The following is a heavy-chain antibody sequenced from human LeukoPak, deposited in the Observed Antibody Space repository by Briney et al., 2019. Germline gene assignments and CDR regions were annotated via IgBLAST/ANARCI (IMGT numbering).Heavy chain of an antibody. CDR2: IDPTDSYT. CDR1: GYRFTSYW. J-gene: IGHJ4*02. CDR3: ARARNWDDVVWFDY. Sequence: GESLKISCKGSGYRFTSYWISWVRQMPGKGLEWMGRIDPTDSYTNYSPSFEGHVTISADKSTATVYLQWSSLKASATAMYYCARARNWDDVVWFDYWGQGTLVTASS. D-gene: IGHD1-1*01. V-gene: IGHV5-10-1*01.